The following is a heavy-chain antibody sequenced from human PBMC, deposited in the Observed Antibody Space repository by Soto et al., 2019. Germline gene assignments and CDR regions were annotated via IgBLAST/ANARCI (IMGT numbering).Heavy chain of an antibody. J-gene: IGHJ5*02. CDR1: GFTFSSYA. D-gene: IGHD3-16*02. CDR2: ISGSGGST. Sequence: PGGSLRLSCAASGFTFSSYAMSWVRQAPGKGLEWVSAISGSGGSTYYADSVKGRFTISRDNSKNTLYLQMNSLRAEDTAVYYCAKDRGYDYVWGSYRLLNWFDPWGQGTLVTSPQ. V-gene: IGHV3-23*01. CDR3: AKDRGYDYVWGSYRLLNWFDP.